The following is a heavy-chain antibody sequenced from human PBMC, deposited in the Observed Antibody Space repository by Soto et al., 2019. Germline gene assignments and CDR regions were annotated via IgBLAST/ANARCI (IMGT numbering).Heavy chain of an antibody. Sequence: QVQLVQSGAEVKKPGASVKVSCKASGYTFTSYDINWVRQATGQGLEWMGWMNPNSGNTGYAQEFQGRVTMTRNTSISTAYMELSSLRSEDTAVYYCARGRDYYGSGSYYNVDDYWGQGTLVTVSS. CDR1: GYTFTSYD. D-gene: IGHD3-10*01. CDR2: MNPNSGNT. J-gene: IGHJ4*02. V-gene: IGHV1-8*01. CDR3: ARGRDYYGSGSYYNVDDY.